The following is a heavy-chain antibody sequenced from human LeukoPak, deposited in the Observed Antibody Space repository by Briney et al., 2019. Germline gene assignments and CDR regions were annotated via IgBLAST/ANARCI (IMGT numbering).Heavy chain of an antibody. Sequence: GGSLRLSCAASGFTFSSYNMNWVRQAPGKGLEWVSFISSSTSTIYYADSVKGRFTISRDNAKNSLYLQMNSLGDEDTAVYYCARDLSWIGSDYWGQGTLVTVSS. CDR1: GFTFSSYN. V-gene: IGHV3-48*02. D-gene: IGHD3-3*01. J-gene: IGHJ4*02. CDR2: ISSSTSTI. CDR3: ARDLSWIGSDY.